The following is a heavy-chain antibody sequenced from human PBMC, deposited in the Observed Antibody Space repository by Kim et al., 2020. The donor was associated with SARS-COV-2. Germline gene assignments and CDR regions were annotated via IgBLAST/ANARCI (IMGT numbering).Heavy chain of an antibody. CDR2: IIPIFGTA. Sequence: SVKVSCKASGGTFSSYAISWVRQAPGQGLEWMGGIIPIFGTANYAQKFQGRVTITADESTSTAYMELSSLRSEDTAVYYCARDRDEYSGYDPVRRGRSNDAFDIWGQGTMVTVSS. V-gene: IGHV1-69*13. CDR3: ARDRDEYSGYDPVRRGRSNDAFDI. J-gene: IGHJ3*02. D-gene: IGHD5-12*01. CDR1: GGTFSSYA.